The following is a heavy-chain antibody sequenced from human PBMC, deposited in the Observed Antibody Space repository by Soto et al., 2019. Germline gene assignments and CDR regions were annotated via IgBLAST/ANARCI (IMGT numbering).Heavy chain of an antibody. D-gene: IGHD3-16*02. Sequence: PSETLSLTCTVSGGSISNSKYYWGWIRQPPGKGLEWIGSIYYSGSTYYNPSLKSRVTISVDTSKNQFSLNLRSVTAADTAVYHCARQIYDFVWGTYRPFYFDYWGQGTLVTVSS. V-gene: IGHV4-39*01. CDR2: IYYSGST. J-gene: IGHJ4*02. CDR1: GGSISNSKYY. CDR3: ARQIYDFVWGTYRPFYFDY.